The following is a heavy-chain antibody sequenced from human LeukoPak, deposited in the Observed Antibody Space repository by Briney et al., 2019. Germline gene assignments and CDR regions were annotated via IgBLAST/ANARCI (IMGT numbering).Heavy chain of an antibody. Sequence: GGSLSLSCAPSGFTFSIYSVKCVRHAPGEGREWVSSISSRSSYIYYADSVKGRFTISRDNVKNSMYLQMNSLRAEDTAVYYGAGVDSSNWTYYWGQGTLVTVSS. D-gene: IGHD6-13*01. J-gene: IGHJ4*02. CDR1: GFTFSIYS. CDR2: ISSRSSYI. V-gene: IGHV3-21*01. CDR3: AGVDSSNWTYY.